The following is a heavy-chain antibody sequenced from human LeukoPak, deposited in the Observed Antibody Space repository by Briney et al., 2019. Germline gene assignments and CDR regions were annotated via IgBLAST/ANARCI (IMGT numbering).Heavy chain of an antibody. V-gene: IGHV3-64D*09. J-gene: IGHJ3*02. CDR3: GQELCCSGGSCYVGWYIDACDM. CDR1: GFTFSSYA. CDR2: ISSNGGST. Sequence: PGGSLRLSCSASGFTFSSYAMHWVRQAPGKGLEYVSAISSNGGSTYYADSVKGRFTISRDNSKNTLYLQMSSLRAEDTAVYYCGQELCCSGGSCYVGWYIDACDMWGQGTMVTVSS. D-gene: IGHD2-15*01.